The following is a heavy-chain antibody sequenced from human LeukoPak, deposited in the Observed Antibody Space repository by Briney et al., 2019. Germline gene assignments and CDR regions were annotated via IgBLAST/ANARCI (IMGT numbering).Heavy chain of an antibody. CDR3: AKHRVAAGAIDY. CDR2: ISGSGGST. D-gene: IGHD6-13*01. J-gene: IGHJ4*02. V-gene: IGHV3-23*01. Sequence: HPGGSLRLSCAASGFTFSSYAMSWVRQAPGKGLEWVSAISGSGGSTYYADSVKGRFTISRDNSKNTLYLQMNSLRPEDTAVYYCAKHRVAAGAIDYWGQGTLVTVSS. CDR1: GFTFSSYA.